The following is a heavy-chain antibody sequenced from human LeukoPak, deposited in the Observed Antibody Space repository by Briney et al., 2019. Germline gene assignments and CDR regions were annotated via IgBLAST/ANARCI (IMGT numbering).Heavy chain of an antibody. Sequence: ASVKVSCKASGYTFTSYDINWVRQATGQGLEWMGWMNPNSGNTGYAQKFQGRVTITRNTSISTAYMELSSLRSEDTAVYYCARANPSGSGSYYYYYYMDVWGKGTTVTVSS. J-gene: IGHJ6*03. V-gene: IGHV1-8*01. CDR1: GYTFTSYD. D-gene: IGHD3-10*01. CDR3: ARANPSGSGSYYYYYYMDV. CDR2: MNPNSGNT.